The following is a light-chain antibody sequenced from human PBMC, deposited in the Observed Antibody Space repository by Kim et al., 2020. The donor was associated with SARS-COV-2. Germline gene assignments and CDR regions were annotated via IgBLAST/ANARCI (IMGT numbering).Light chain of an antibody. Sequence: SSELTQDPAVSVALGQTVRITCQGDSLRSYYASWYQQKPGQAPVLVIYGKNNRPSGIPDRFSGSSSGNNASLTITGAQAEDEADYYCNSRDSSGNHHYVF. J-gene: IGLJ1*01. CDR2: GKN. CDR3: NSRDSSGNHHYV. CDR1: SLRSYY. V-gene: IGLV3-19*01.